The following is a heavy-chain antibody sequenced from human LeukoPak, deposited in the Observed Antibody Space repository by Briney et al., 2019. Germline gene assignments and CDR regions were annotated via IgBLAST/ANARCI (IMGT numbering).Heavy chain of an antibody. J-gene: IGHJ6*03. V-gene: IGHV4-39*02. CDR1: GGSISSSSYY. Sequence: SETLSLTCTVSGGSISSSSYYWGWIRQPPGKGLEWIGSIYYSGSTYYNPSLKSRVTISVDTSKNQFSLKLSSVTAADTAVYYCAREIAAVGIVYYYYYMDVWGKGTTVTVSS. D-gene: IGHD6-13*01. CDR3: AREIAAVGIVYYYYYMDV. CDR2: IYYSGST.